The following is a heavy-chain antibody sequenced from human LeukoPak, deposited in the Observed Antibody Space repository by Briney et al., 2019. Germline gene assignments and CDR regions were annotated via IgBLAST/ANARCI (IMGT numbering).Heavy chain of an antibody. CDR1: GFTFSSYS. Sequence: GGSLRLSCAASGFTFSSYSMNWVRQAPGKGLEWVSYISSSGSTIYYADSVKGRFTISRDNAKNSLYLQMNSLRAEDTAVYYCARDVGSMYSRHFDYWGQGTLVTVSS. V-gene: IGHV3-48*04. J-gene: IGHJ4*02. CDR3: ARDVGSMYSRHFDY. D-gene: IGHD6-13*01. CDR2: ISSSGSTI.